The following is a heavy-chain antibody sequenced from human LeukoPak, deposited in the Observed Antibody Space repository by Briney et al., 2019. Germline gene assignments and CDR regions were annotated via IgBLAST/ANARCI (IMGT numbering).Heavy chain of an antibody. Sequence: ASVKVSCKASGYTFTGYYMHWMRQAPGQGREWMGRINPNSGGTNYAQKFQGRVTMTRDTSISTAYMELSRLRSDDTAVYYCARGYYGSGSYDYWGQGTLVTVSS. CDR1: GYTFTGYY. CDR2: INPNSGGT. J-gene: IGHJ4*02. V-gene: IGHV1-2*06. CDR3: ARGYYGSGSYDY. D-gene: IGHD3-10*01.